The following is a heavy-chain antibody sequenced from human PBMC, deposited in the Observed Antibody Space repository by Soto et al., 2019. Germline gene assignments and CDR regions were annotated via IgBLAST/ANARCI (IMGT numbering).Heavy chain of an antibody. Sequence: PGGSLRLSCAPSGFTLSSYAMHWVRQAPGKGLEWVAVISYDGSNKYYADSVKGRFTISRDNSQNTLYLQMNSLRAEDTAVYYCARDRGTMIVVVILDYWGQGTLVTVSS. CDR2: ISYDGSNK. CDR3: ARDRGTMIVVVILDY. J-gene: IGHJ4*02. V-gene: IGHV3-30-3*01. CDR1: GFTLSSYA. D-gene: IGHD3-22*01.